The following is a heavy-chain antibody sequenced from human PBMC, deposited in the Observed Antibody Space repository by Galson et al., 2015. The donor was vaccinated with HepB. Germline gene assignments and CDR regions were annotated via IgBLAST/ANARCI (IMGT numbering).Heavy chain of an antibody. J-gene: IGHJ4*02. D-gene: IGHD3/OR15-3a*01. CDR2: ISSSSSAV. CDR3: ARDPGTSDSWYYFDC. Sequence: SLRLSCAASGFTFGSHAMNWVRQAPGEGLEWISYISSSSSAVYYADSVKGRFTISRGNAKNSLYLQMNSLTDEDTAVYYCARDPGTSDSWYYFDCWGQGTLVAVSS. CDR1: GFTFGSHA. V-gene: IGHV3-48*02.